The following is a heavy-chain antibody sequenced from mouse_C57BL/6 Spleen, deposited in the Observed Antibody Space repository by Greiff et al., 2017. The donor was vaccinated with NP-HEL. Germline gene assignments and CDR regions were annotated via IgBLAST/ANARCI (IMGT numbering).Heavy chain of an antibody. J-gene: IGHJ1*03. CDR3: ARGGSRYWYFDV. CDR2: INYDGSST. CDR1: GFTFSDYY. Sequence: EVKLVESEGGLVQPGSSMKLSCTASGFTFSDYYMAWVRQVPEKGLEWVANINYDGSSTYYLDSLKSRFIISRDNAKNILYLQMSSLKSEDTATYYCARGGSRYWYFDVWGTGTTVTVSS. D-gene: IGHD1-1*01. V-gene: IGHV5-16*01.